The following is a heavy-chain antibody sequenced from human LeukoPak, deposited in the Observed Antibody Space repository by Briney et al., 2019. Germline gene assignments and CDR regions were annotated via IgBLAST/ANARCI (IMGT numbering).Heavy chain of an antibody. V-gene: IGHV3-21*01. CDR3: ARQTGSGLFILP. J-gene: IGHJ4*02. D-gene: IGHD3/OR15-3a*01. CDR2: ISTSSSYI. Sequence: GGSLRLSCAASGFTFSSYSMNWVRQAPGKGLEWVSSISTSSSYIYYADSVKGRFTISRDNARNSLYLQMNSLRAEDTAVYYCARQTGSGLFILPGGQGTLVTVSS. CDR1: GFTFSSYS.